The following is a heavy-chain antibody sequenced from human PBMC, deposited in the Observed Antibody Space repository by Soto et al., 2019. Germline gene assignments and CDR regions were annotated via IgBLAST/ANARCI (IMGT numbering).Heavy chain of an antibody. CDR1: GFAFSSYW. CDR3: ARDLSGDTTPYFDL. D-gene: IGHD1-1*01. CDR2: IYNDGSRT. Sequence: GGSLRLSCAASGFAFSSYWMHWVRQTPGKGPVWVSRIYNDGSRTAYADSAKGRFTISRDNAKNTMYLQMSSLTVEDTAVYYCARDLSGDTTPYFDLWGQGTLVTVS. J-gene: IGHJ4*02. V-gene: IGHV3-74*01.